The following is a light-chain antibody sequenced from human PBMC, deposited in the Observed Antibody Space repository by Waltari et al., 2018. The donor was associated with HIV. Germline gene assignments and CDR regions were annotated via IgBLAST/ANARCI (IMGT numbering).Light chain of an antibody. V-gene: IGLV7-46*01. CDR3: LLSFAGARPVV. CDR1: TGPVPSGNH. J-gene: IGLJ2*01. Sequence: QAVVTQEPSLTVSPGGTVTPTCGSSTGPVPSGNHPYWFQQKSGQAPSTLIYDTFRKHSWTPARFSGSLLGGKAALTLSGAQPEDEADYFCLLSFAGARPVVFGGGTKLTVL. CDR2: DTF.